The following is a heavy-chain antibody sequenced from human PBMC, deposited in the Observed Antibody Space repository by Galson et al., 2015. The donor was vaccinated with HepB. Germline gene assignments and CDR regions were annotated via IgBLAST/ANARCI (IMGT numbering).Heavy chain of an antibody. J-gene: IGHJ4*02. CDR2: IIPILGIA. Sequence: SCKASGGTFSSYAISWVRQAPGQGLEWMGGIIPILGIANYAQKFQGRVTITADKSTSTAYMELSSLRSEDTAVYYCARTHMPDFWSGYYEGPFDYWGQGTLVTVSS. D-gene: IGHD3-3*01. CDR1: GGTFSSYA. CDR3: ARTHMPDFWSGYYEGPFDY. V-gene: IGHV1-69*10.